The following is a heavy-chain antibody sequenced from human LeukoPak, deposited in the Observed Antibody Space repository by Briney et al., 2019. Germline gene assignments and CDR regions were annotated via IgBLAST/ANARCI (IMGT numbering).Heavy chain of an antibody. CDR2: ISGSGGST. D-gene: IGHD5-18*01. CDR1: GFTFSSYA. J-gene: IGHJ4*02. CDR3: AKGSGIQLWLKPFAS. Sequence: GGSLRLSCAASGFTFSSYAMSWVRQAPGKGLEWVSDISGSGGSTYYADSVKGRFTISRDNSKNTLYLQMNSLRAEDTAVYYCAKGSGIQLWLKPFASWGEVTLVTVSS. V-gene: IGHV3-23*01.